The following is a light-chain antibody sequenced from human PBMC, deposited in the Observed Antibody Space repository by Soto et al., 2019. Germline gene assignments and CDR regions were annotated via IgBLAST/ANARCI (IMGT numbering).Light chain of an antibody. V-gene: IGKV1D-16*01. J-gene: IGKJ4*01. CDR2: AAS. CDR1: QGISSW. CDR3: QQYLTYPLF. Sequence: DIQMTQSPSSLSASVGDRVSITCRASQGISSWVAWYQQRPGKGPKSLIFAASSLQSGVSSRFSASRSGTDFTLTINNLQPEDSATYYCQQYLTYPLFFGGGTKVEIK.